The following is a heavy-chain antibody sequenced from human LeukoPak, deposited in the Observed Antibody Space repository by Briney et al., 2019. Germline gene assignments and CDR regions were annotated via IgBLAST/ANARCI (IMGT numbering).Heavy chain of an antibody. Sequence: GGSLRLSCAASGFTFSAYSMNWVRQAPGKGLEWVAYISGGGTIYYADSVKGRFTISRDNAKNSLYLQMDSLRAEDTAVYYCARSSGYCSGGSCYYYYGMDVWGQGTTVTVSS. CDR1: GFTFSAYS. V-gene: IGHV3-48*01. J-gene: IGHJ6*02. D-gene: IGHD2-15*01. CDR3: ARSSGYCSGGSCYYYYGMDV. CDR2: ISGGGTI.